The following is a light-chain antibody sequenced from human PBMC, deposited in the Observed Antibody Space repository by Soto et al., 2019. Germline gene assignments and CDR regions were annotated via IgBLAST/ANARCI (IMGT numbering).Light chain of an antibody. V-gene: IGLV2-14*01. CDR1: RSDIGGYNF. Sequence: QSVLTQPASVSGSPGQSITIACTGTRSDIGGYNFVSWYQQHPGKAPKLLIYDVGNRPSGVSNRLSGSKSGNTASLTISGLQAEDEAHYYCNSYRTVSTYVFGTGTKVTVL. J-gene: IGLJ1*01. CDR3: NSYRTVSTYV. CDR2: DVG.